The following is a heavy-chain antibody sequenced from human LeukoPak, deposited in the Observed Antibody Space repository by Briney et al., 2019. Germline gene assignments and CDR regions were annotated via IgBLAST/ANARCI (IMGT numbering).Heavy chain of an antibody. Sequence: SETLSLTCTVSGASISSYYWSWIRKPPGKGLEWIGYIYYSGSTNYNPSLKSRVTISVDTSKNQFSLKLSSVTAADTAVYYCARSGITIAQRRFDPWGQGTLVTVSS. V-gene: IGHV4-59*01. CDR3: ARSGITIAQRRFDP. CDR1: GASISSYY. D-gene: IGHD3-3*01. CDR2: IYYSGST. J-gene: IGHJ5*02.